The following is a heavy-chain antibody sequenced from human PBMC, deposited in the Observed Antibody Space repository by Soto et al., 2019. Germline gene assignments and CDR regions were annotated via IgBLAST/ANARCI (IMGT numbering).Heavy chain of an antibody. Sequence: PGGSLRLSCAASGSIFGGDGMHWVRQAPGKGLEWVAGIRFDGSNENYADSAKGRFTISRDNSKNMLYLQMNSLRAEDTAVYYCARVSGGWSIDYWGQGTLVTVSS. CDR3: ARVSGGWSIDY. J-gene: IGHJ4*02. CDR1: GSIFGGDG. V-gene: IGHV3-33*01. D-gene: IGHD6-19*01. CDR2: IRFDGSNE.